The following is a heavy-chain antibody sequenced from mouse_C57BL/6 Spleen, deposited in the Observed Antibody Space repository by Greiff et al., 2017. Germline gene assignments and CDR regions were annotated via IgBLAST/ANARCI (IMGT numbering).Heavy chain of an antibody. CDR2: IDPNSGGT. CDR1: GYTFTSYW. CDR3: ALYYDYLYYYAMDY. J-gene: IGHJ4*01. Sequence: VQLQQPGAELVKPGASVQLSCKASGYTFTSYWMHWVKQRTGRGLEWIGRIDPNSGGTKYNEKFKSKATLPVDKPSSTAYMQLSSLTSEDSAVYYCALYYDYLYYYAMDYWGQGNSVTVSS. D-gene: IGHD2-4*01. V-gene: IGHV1-72*01.